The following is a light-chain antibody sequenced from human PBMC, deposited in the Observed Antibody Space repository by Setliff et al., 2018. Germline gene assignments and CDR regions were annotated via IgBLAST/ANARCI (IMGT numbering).Light chain of an antibody. CDR1: SSDVGGYNY. V-gene: IGLV2-14*03. J-gene: IGLJ1*01. Sequence: QSALTQPASVSGSTGQWITISCSGTSSDVGGYNYVSWYQQHPGKAPKHMIYDVTNRPSGISHRFSGSKSGNTASLTISGLQAEDDADYYCSSYTTSCTYVFGTGTKVTVL. CDR2: DVT. CDR3: SSYTTSCTYV.